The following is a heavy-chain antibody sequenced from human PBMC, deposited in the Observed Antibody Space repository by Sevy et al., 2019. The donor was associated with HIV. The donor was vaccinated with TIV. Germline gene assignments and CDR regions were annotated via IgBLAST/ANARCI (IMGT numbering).Heavy chain of an antibody. CDR2: SRNKANSYTT. Sequence: GGSLRLSCAASGFTLSDHYMDWVRQAPGKGLEWVGRSRNKANSYTTEYAASVKGRFTISRDESKNSLYLQMNSQNTEDTAVYYCARVWYSSSWYLDYWGQGTLVTVSS. CDR1: GFTLSDHY. CDR3: ARVWYSSSWYLDY. D-gene: IGHD6-13*01. V-gene: IGHV3-72*01. J-gene: IGHJ4*02.